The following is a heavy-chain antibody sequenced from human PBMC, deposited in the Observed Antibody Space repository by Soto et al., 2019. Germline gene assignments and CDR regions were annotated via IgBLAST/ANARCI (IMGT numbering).Heavy chain of an antibody. J-gene: IGHJ4*02. CDR2: IYNSGST. CDR3: AKNWNWGSLVH. Sequence: PSETLSLTCTVSGGSISSGGYYWSWIRQHPGKGMEWIGYIYNSGSTYYNKSLKSRVTISVDTSKNKIYLKLSSVNAAETAVYYCAKNWNWGSLVHWGQGTLVTVSS. CDR1: GGSISSGGYY. D-gene: IGHD7-27*01. V-gene: IGHV4-31*03.